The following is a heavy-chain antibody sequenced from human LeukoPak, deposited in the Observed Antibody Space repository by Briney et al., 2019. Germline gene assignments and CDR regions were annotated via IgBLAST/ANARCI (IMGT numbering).Heavy chain of an antibody. Sequence: GGSLRLSCAASGFTFGSYDMSWVRQAPGKGLEWVSYISSSGSTIYYADSVKGRFTISRDNAKNSLYLQMNSLRAEDTAVYYCAELGITMIGGVWGKGTTVTISS. V-gene: IGHV3-48*03. J-gene: IGHJ6*04. CDR3: AELGITMIGGV. D-gene: IGHD3-10*02. CDR2: ISSSGSTI. CDR1: GFTFGSYD.